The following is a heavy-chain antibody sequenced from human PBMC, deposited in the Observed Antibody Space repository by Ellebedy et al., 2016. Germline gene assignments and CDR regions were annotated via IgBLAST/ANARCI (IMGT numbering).Heavy chain of an antibody. J-gene: IGHJ2*01. CDR3: AIMGENYDILTGYPGDL. CDR1: GFTFSSYG. D-gene: IGHD3-9*01. CDR2: IWYDGSNK. Sequence: GGSLRLSCAASGFTFSSYGMHWVRQAPGKGLEWVAVIWYDGSNKYYADSVKGRFTISRDNSKNTLYLQMNSLRAEDTAVYYCAIMGENYDILTGYPGDLWGRGTLVTVSS. V-gene: IGHV3-33*01.